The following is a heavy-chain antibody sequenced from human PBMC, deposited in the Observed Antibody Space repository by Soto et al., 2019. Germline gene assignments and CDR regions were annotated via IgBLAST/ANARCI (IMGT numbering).Heavy chain of an antibody. CDR3: AREGGESSDGLYYFDS. V-gene: IGHV4-30-4*01. CDR2: IYYSGNT. CDR1: GGSTSSDNY. Sequence: TSETLSLTCTVSGGSTSSDNYWSWIRQPPGKGLEWIGHIYYSGNTDYNPSLKSRLAISIDTSKNQFSLKLSSVTAADTAVYFCAREGGESSDGLYYFDSWGQGSLVTVSS. D-gene: IGHD3-16*01. J-gene: IGHJ4*02.